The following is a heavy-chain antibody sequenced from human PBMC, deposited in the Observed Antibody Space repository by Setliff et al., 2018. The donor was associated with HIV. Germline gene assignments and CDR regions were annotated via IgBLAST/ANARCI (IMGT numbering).Heavy chain of an antibody. J-gene: IGHJ4*02. V-gene: IGHV4-59*11. D-gene: IGHD6-19*01. Sequence: PSETLSLTCTVSGASIRSHYWSWIRQAPGKGLEWIGNIYYSGSTNYNPSLKSRVTISLDTSNNQFSLKLTSVTAADTAVYFCARDLGSGWYYFDYWGQGTLVTVSS. CDR3: ARDLGSGWYYFDY. CDR1: GASIRSHY. CDR2: IYYSGST.